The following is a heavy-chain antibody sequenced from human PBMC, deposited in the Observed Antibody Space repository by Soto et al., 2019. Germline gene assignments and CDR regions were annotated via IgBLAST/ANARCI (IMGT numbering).Heavy chain of an antibody. D-gene: IGHD2-21*01. CDR3: ARGSDSGPCYFDL. J-gene: IGHJ2*01. CDR1: GYMFTNYP. Sequence: QVQLVQSGAEEKKPGASVKVSCKASGYMFTNYPIHWVRPATGQRLEWMGWIYAGNVNAKYSQNFQGRVTITRDTSVTTAYMDLSSLRSEDTALYFGARGSDSGPCYFDLWGRGTLVTVSS. V-gene: IGHV1-3*05. CDR2: IYAGNVNA.